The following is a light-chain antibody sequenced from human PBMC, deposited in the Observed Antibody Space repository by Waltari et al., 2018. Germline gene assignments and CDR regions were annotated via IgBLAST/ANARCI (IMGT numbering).Light chain of an antibody. Sequence: EIVLTQSPATLSLSPGERATLSCRASQSVGSYLAWYQQKPGQAPRLLIYDASSRATGVPARFSGSGSGTEFTLTIRSLEPEDFAVFYCQQRNIWPNTFGQGTKLEIK. J-gene: IGKJ2*01. CDR2: DAS. CDR3: QQRNIWPNT. CDR1: QSVGSY. V-gene: IGKV3-11*01.